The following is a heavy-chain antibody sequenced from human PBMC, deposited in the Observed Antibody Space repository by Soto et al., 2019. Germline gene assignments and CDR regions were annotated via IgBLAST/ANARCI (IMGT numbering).Heavy chain of an antibody. J-gene: IGHJ4*02. CDR2: IYHSGRT. Sequence: QLQLQESGSGLVKPSQTLSLTCAVSGGYISSGGYSWSWIRQPPGKGLECLGYIYHSGRTYYNPSLKSRVTISVDRSKNQFSLQLSSVTAADTAVYYCASVPSTGGQGTLVTVSS. V-gene: IGHV4-30-2*01. CDR3: ASVPST. CDR1: GGYISSGGYS.